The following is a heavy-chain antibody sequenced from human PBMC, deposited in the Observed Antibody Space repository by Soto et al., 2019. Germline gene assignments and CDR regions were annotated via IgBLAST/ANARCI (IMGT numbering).Heavy chain of an antibody. J-gene: IGHJ6*02. V-gene: IGHV1-18*01. CDR2: ISAYNGNT. CDR3: AEHKRLGYGFWSGYYESHDYYYGMDV. D-gene: IGHD3-3*01. CDR1: GYTFTSYG. Sequence: ASVKVSCKASGYTFTSYGISWVRQAPGQGLEWMGWISAYNGNTNYAQKLQGRVTMTTDTSTSTAYMELRSLRSDDTAVYYCAEHKRLGYGFWSGYYESHDYYYGMDVWGQRTTVTVSS.